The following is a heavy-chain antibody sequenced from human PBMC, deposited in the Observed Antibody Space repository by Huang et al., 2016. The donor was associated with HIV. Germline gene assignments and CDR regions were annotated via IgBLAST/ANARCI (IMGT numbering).Heavy chain of an antibody. J-gene: IGHJ4*02. CDR3: ARSAYGDLDY. Sequence: QVHLVQSGAEVKKPGASVKVSCKASGYTFPNYDINWVRQAPGRGLGVMGWMNPNTGNTGFAQSFQGRVTMTRKTSITTAYMELTSLTSEDTAVYYCARSAYGDLDYWGLGTLVIVSS. CDR2: MNPNTGNT. CDR1: GYTFPNYD. V-gene: IGHV1-8*02. D-gene: IGHD4-17*01.